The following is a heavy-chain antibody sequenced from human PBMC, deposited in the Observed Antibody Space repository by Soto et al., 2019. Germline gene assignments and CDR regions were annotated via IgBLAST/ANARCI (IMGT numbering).Heavy chain of an antibody. CDR3: ARSDVALDF. V-gene: IGHV4-61*03. J-gene: IGHJ4*02. CDR1: GGSVSSGSYY. CDR2: IYYTGAT. D-gene: IGHD2-15*01. Sequence: ETLSLTCSVSGGSVSSGSYYWTWIRQPPGKGLEWIGYIYYTGATNYNPSLKSRVTISADTSKNHFSLELTSVTAADTALYYCARSDVALDFWGQGTLVTVSS.